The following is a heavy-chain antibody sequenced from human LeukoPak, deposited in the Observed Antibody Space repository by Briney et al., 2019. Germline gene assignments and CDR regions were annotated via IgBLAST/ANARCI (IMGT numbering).Heavy chain of an antibody. V-gene: IGHV1-2*02. J-gene: IGHJ3*02. CDR1: GYTFTSCG. CDR2: INPNSGGT. CDR3: ARGPAWFGEPPGAFDI. Sequence: ASVKVSCKASGYTFTSCGISWVRQAPGQGLEWMGWINPNSGGTNYAQKFQGRVTMTRDTSISTAYMELSRLRSDDTAVYYCARGPAWFGEPPGAFDIWGQGTMVTVSS. D-gene: IGHD3-10*01.